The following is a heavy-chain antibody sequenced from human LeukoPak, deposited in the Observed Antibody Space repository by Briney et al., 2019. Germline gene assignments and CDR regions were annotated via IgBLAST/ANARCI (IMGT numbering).Heavy chain of an antibody. CDR3: AKDRRFYDFGELDY. CDR1: GFIFSNVW. D-gene: IGHD3-3*01. CDR2: IKSKTDDGTT. Sequence: GGSLRLSCAASGFIFSNVWMSWVRQAPGKGLEWVGRIKSKTDDGTTDYAAPVKGRFTISRDDSKNTLYMQLNSLRAEDTAVYYCAKDRRFYDFGELDYWGQGTLVTVSS. V-gene: IGHV3-15*01. J-gene: IGHJ4*02.